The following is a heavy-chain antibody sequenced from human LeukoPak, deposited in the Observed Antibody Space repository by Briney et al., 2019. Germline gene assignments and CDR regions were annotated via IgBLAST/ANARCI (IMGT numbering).Heavy chain of an antibody. V-gene: IGHV3-23*01. J-gene: IGHJ4*02. CDR3: AKTPGSYSGYDYCDY. Sequence: GGPLRLSCAASGFTFSSYAMSWVRQAPGKGLEWVSAISGSGGSTYYADSVKGRFTISRDNSKNTLYLQMNSLRAEDTAVYYCAKTPGSYSGYDYCDYWGQGTLVTVSS. CDR2: ISGSGGST. D-gene: IGHD5-12*01. CDR1: GFTFSSYA.